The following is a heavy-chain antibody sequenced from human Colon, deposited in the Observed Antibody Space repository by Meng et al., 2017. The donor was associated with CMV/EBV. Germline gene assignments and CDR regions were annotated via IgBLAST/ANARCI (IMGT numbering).Heavy chain of an antibody. CDR3: ARVKATVGEIVD. CDR2: IYYTGTT. J-gene: IGHJ4*02. D-gene: IGHD3-16*01. Sequence: SETLSLTCNVSGGSISVYHWTWIRQPPGMGLEWIGYIYYTGTTYYNPSLKSRVTISVDTSKNHFSLKLTSVTAADTAVYYCARVKATVGEIVDWGQGTLVTVSS. V-gene: IGHV4-59*01. CDR1: GGSISVYH.